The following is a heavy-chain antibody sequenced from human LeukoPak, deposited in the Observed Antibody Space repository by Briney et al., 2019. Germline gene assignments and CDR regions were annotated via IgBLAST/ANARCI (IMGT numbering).Heavy chain of an antibody. CDR3: AKAGGIAVAGWYLNNYFDY. CDR2: ISYDGSNK. D-gene: IGHD6-19*01. V-gene: IGHV3-30*18. CDR1: GFTFSSYG. Sequence: GGSLRLSCAASGFTFSSYGMHWVRQAPGKGLEWVAVISYDGSNKYYADSVKGRFTISRDNSKNTLYLQMNSLRAEDTAVYYCAKAGGIAVAGWYLNNYFDYWGQGTLVTVSS. J-gene: IGHJ4*02.